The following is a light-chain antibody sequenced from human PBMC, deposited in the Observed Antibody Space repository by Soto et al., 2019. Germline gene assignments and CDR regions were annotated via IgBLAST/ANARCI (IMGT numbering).Light chain of an antibody. J-gene: IGKJ5*01. CDR3: QQRRSWPPTIT. Sequence: EIVLTQSPATLSLSPVERATLSFIASQSVSTYLAWYQQRPGQAPRLLIYDASYRATDIPPRFSGSGSGTDFTLTISSLEPEDFAVYYCQQRRSWPPTITFGQGTRLEIK. CDR2: DAS. CDR1: QSVSTY. V-gene: IGKV3-11*01.